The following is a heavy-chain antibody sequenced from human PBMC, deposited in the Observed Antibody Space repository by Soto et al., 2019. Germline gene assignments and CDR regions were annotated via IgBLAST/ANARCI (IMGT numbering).Heavy chain of an antibody. D-gene: IGHD5-12*01. Sequence: SETLSLTCTVSGGSISSYYWSWIRQPPGKGLEWIGYIYYSGSTNYNPSLKSRVTISVDTSKNQFSLKLSSVTAADTAVYYCARLRDGYNYSRYFDYWGQGTLVTVSS. J-gene: IGHJ4*02. V-gene: IGHV4-59*08. CDR3: ARLRDGYNYSRYFDY. CDR2: IYYSGST. CDR1: GGSISSYY.